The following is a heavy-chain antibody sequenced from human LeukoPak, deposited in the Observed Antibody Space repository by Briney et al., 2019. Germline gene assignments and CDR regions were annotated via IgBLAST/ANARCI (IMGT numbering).Heavy chain of an antibody. CDR2: IYYSGST. V-gene: IGHV4-59*01. CDR1: GGSISSYY. CDR3: ARSLFWVENWFDP. J-gene: IGHJ5*02. D-gene: IGHD3-3*01. Sequence: PSETLSLTCTVSGGSISSYYWSWIRQPPGKGLEWIGYIYYSGSTNYNPSLKSRVTISVDTSKNQFSLKLSSVTAADTAVYYCARSLFWVENWFDPWGQGTLVTVSS.